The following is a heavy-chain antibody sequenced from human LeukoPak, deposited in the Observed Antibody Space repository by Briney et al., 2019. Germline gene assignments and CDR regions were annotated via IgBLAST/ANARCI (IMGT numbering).Heavy chain of an antibody. Sequence: PGGSLRLSCAASGFTFSDHVMHWVRQAPGKGLEWVSSISISSSYIYYADSVKGRFTISRDNAKNSLYLQMNSLRAEDTAVYYCARGPQKNGHSSGYPGYFDYWGQGTLVTVSS. D-gene: IGHD3-22*01. V-gene: IGHV3-21*01. J-gene: IGHJ4*02. CDR2: ISISSSYI. CDR1: GFTFSDHV. CDR3: ARGPQKNGHSSGYPGYFDY.